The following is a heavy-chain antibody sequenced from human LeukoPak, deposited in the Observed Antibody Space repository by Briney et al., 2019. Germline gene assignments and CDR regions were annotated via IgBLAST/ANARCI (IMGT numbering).Heavy chain of an antibody. CDR2: IYYSGST. V-gene: IGHV4-59*08. J-gene: IGHJ6*02. D-gene: IGHD3-3*01. Sequence: PSETLSLTCTVSGGSISSYYWSWIRQPPGKGLEWIGYIYYSGSTNYNPSLKSRVAISVDTSKNQFSLKLSSVTAADTAVYYCARHIKVFGVYYYYYGMDVWGQGTTVTVSS. CDR3: ARHIKVFGVYYYYYGMDV. CDR1: GGSISSYY.